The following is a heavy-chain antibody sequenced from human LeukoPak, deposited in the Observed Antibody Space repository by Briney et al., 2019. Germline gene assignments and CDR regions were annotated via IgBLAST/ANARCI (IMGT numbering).Heavy chain of an antibody. CDR1: GYTFTNHY. V-gene: IGHV1-46*01. CDR2: INPSGGST. CDR3: AREGPYCSSNSCYGGFDY. J-gene: IGHJ4*02. D-gene: IGHD2-2*01. Sequence: ASVKVSCKASGYTFTNHYMRWVRQAPEQGLEWMGIINPSGGSTSYAQKFQGRVTMTRDTSTSTVYMELSSLRSEDTAMYYCAREGPYCSSNSCYGGFDYWGQGTLVTVSS.